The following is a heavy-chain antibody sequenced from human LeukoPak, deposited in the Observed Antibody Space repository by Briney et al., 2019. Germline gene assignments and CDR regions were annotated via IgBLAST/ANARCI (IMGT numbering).Heavy chain of an antibody. CDR2: IYSGGST. D-gene: IGHD2-21*01. Sequence: GGSLRLSCAASGVTVSSNYMSWVRQAPGKGLEWVSVIYSGGSTYYADSVKGRFTISRDNSKNTLYLQMNSLRAEDTAVYYCARGGEDDAFDIWGQGTMVTVSS. CDR1: GVTVSSNY. V-gene: IGHV3-53*01. J-gene: IGHJ3*02. CDR3: ARGGEDDAFDI.